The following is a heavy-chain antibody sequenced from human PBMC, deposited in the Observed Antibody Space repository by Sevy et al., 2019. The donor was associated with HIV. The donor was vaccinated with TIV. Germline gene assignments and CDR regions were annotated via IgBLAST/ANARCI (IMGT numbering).Heavy chain of an antibody. CDR2: ISLSGKTI. Sequence: GGSLRLSCAAPGFSFRDNYITWIRQAPGKGLEWVSHISLSGKTISYAGSVKGRFTISKDNAKNSLYLQMNSLRVEDTAVYYCAGGKYWFDPWGQGTLVTVSS. V-gene: IGHV3-11*04. J-gene: IGHJ5*02. CDR1: GFSFRDNY. CDR3: AGGKYWFDP.